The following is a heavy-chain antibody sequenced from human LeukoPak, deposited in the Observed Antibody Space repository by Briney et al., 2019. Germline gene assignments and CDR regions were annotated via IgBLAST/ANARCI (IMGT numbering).Heavy chain of an antibody. D-gene: IGHD3-3*01. CDR2: IYYSGST. CDR1: GGSVSSGSYY. Sequence: SETLSLTCTVSGGSVSSGSYYWSWIRQPPGKGLEWIGYIYYSGSTNYNPSLKSRVTISVDTSKNQFSLKLSSVTAADTAVYYCARGSPYYDFWSGYYTDYYYYMDVWGKGTTVTVSS. CDR3: ARGSPYYDFWSGYYTDYYYYMDV. J-gene: IGHJ6*03. V-gene: IGHV4-61*01.